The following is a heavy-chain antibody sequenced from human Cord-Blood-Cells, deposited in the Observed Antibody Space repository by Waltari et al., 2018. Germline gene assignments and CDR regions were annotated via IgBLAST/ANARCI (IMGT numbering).Heavy chain of an antibody. Sequence: QVQLGRSGAEVKKPGASAKVCRQASGYTFTSHGIRWVRQAPGQGLEWMGWISAYNGNTNYAQKLQGRVTMTTDTSTSTAYMELRSLRSDDTAVYYCAESNRGGGAFDIWGQGTMVTVSS. D-gene: IGHD3-10*01. CDR3: AESNRGGGAFDI. V-gene: IGHV1-18*01. J-gene: IGHJ3*02. CDR1: GYTFTSHG. CDR2: ISAYNGNT.